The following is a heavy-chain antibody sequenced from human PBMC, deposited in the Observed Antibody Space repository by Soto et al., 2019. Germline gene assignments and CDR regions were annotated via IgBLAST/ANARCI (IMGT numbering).Heavy chain of an antibody. Sequence: SCKASGYTFTSYGISWIRQPPGKGLEWIGYIYYSGSTNYNPSLKSRVTISVDTSKNQFSLKLSSVTAADTAVYYCARVDCSGGSCYSGYYYYGMDVWGQGTTVTVSS. CDR2: IYYSGST. CDR1: GYTFTSYG. V-gene: IGHV4-59*01. J-gene: IGHJ6*02. CDR3: ARVDCSGGSCYSGYYYYGMDV. D-gene: IGHD2-15*01.